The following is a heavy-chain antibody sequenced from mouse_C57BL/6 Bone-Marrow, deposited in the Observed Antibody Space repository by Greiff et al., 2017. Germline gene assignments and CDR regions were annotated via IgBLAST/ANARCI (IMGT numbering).Heavy chain of an antibody. CDR2: IRNKANGYTT. V-gene: IGHV7-3*01. D-gene: IGHD1-1*01. J-gene: IGHJ3*01. CDR1: GFTFTDYY. Sequence: EVKLVESGGGLVQPGGSLSLSCAASGFTFTDYYMSWVRQPPGKALEWLGFIRNKANGYTTGYSASVKGRFTISRDNSHSILYLQMTALRAEASATYYCSSSPYYYGSMWFAYWGQGTLVTVSA. CDR3: SSSPYYYGSMWFAY.